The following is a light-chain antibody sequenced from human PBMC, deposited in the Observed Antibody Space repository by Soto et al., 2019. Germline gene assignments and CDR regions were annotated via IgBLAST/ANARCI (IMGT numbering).Light chain of an antibody. J-gene: IGKJ2*01. CDR2: GAS. CDR1: QSASSSD. CDR3: QQQGGSAVYT. Sequence: IVVTPSPGNMSLSPGDRATLPCRASQSASSSDLAWYQQQPGQAHRLLIYGASTRATGIPERFSGSGSGTDVTLTISCLEPEDFAVYYCQQQGGSAVYTFGQGAKLELK. V-gene: IGKV3-20*01.